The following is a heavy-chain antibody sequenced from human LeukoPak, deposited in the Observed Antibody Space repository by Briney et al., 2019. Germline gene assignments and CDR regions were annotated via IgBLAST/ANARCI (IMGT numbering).Heavy chain of an antibody. V-gene: IGHV3-30*18. CDR1: GFIFSNYG. CDR2: ISYDGSNK. D-gene: IGHD3-10*01. CDR3: AKDLWFGELVRGGYFDC. J-gene: IGHJ4*02. Sequence: GGSLRLSCAASGFIFSNYGMHWVRQAPGKGLEGVAVISYDGSNKYYADSVKGRFTISRDNSKNTLYLQMNSLRAEDTVVYYCAKDLWFGELVRGGYFDCWGQGTLVTVSS.